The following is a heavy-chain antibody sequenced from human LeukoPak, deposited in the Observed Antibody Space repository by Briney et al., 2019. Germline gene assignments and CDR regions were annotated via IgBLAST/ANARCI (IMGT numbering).Heavy chain of an antibody. CDR3: AKVSYGHRPVDY. J-gene: IGHJ4*02. CDR2: ISYDGSNK. CDR1: GFTFSSYG. Sequence: PGGSLRLSCAASGFTFSSYGMHWVRQAPGKGLEWVAVISYDGSNKYYADSVKGRFTISRDNSKNTLYLQMNSLRAEDTAVYYCAKVSYGHRPVDYWGQGTLVTVSS. V-gene: IGHV3-30*18. D-gene: IGHD2/OR15-2a*01.